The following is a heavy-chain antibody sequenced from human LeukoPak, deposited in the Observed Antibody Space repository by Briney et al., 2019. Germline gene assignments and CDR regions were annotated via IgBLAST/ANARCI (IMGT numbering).Heavy chain of an antibody. CDR2: ISAYNGNT. V-gene: IGHV1-18*01. CDR1: GYTFTSYG. D-gene: IGHD3-3*01. CDR3: ARDRGTIFGVVTLYYFDY. J-gene: IGHJ4*02. Sequence: ASVKVSCKASGYTFTSYGISWVRQAPGQGLEWMGWISAYNGNTNYAQKLQGRVTMTTDTSTNTAYMELRSLRSDDTAVYYCARDRGTIFGVVTLYYFDYWGQGTLVTVSS.